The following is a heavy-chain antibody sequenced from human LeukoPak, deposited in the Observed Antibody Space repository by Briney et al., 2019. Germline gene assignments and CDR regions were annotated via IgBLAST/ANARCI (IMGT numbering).Heavy chain of an antibody. J-gene: IGHJ4*02. CDR2: INHSGST. Sequence: SETLSLTCAVYGGSFSGYYWSWIRQPPGKGLEWIGEINHSGSTNYNPSLKSRVTISVDTSKNQFSLKLSSVTAADTAVYYCARGNTVISAYWGQGTLVTVSS. V-gene: IGHV4-34*01. CDR1: GGSFSGYY. D-gene: IGHD4-17*01. CDR3: ARGNTVISAY.